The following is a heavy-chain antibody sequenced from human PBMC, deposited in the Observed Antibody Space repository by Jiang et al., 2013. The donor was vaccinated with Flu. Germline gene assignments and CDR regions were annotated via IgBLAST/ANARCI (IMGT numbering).Heavy chain of an antibody. CDR2: IYHTGST. Sequence: GLVKPSETLSLTCSVSGYSISSGHYWGWIRQPPGKGLEWIGNIYHTGSTYYNPSLRSRVAISVDTSKNQFSLRLNSVTAADTAVYYCVREGAVAANWFDPWGQGTLVAVSS. D-gene: IGHD6-19*01. CDR1: GYSISSGHY. CDR3: VREGAVAANWFDP. V-gene: IGHV4-38-2*02. J-gene: IGHJ5*02.